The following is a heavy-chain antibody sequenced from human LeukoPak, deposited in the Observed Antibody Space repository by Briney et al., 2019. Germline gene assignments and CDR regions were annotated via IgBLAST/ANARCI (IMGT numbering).Heavy chain of an antibody. V-gene: IGHV3-30*04. D-gene: IGHD2-15*01. Sequence: GGSLRLSCAASGVTFSSFAMHWVRQAPGKGLEWVAVISYHGRDKYYADSVKGRFTISRDNSKNTLYLQMNSLGAEGTAVYYCAAQPCSVGRCYLDYWGQGTLVTVSS. CDR3: AAQPCSVGRCYLDY. CDR1: GVTFSSFA. J-gene: IGHJ4*02. CDR2: ISYHGRDK.